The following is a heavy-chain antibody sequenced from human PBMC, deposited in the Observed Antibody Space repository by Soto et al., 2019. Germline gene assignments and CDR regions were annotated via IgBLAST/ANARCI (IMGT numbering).Heavy chain of an antibody. J-gene: IGHJ6*03. CDR3: AKGYYDFWSGLVYYMDV. CDR1: GFTFSSYG. Sequence: GGSLRLSCAASGFTFSSYGMHWVRQAPGKGLEWVAVISYDGSNKYYSDSVKGRFTISRDNSKNTLYLQMNSLRAEDTAVYYCAKGYYDFWSGLVYYMDVWGKGTTVTVSS. CDR2: ISYDGSNK. D-gene: IGHD3-3*01. V-gene: IGHV3-30*18.